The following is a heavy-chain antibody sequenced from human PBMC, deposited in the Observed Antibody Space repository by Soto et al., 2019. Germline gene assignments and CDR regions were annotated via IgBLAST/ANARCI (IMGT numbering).Heavy chain of an antibody. CDR1: GLTFRYYG. Sequence: GGSLRLSCAASGLTFRYYGMHWVRQAPGKGLEWVAVIWHDGSDKYYADSVKGRFTISRDNSKNTLYLQMNSLRVEDTAVYYCARIPYDNSGTIFDYWGQGTLVTVSS. CDR3: ARIPYDNSGTIFDY. CDR2: IWHDGSDK. D-gene: IGHD3-22*01. V-gene: IGHV3-33*01. J-gene: IGHJ4*02.